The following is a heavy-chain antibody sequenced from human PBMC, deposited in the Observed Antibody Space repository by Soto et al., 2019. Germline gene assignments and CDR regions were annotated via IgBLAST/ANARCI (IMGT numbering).Heavy chain of an antibody. CDR2: ISYDGFNK. Sequence: QVQLVESGGGVVQPGRSLRLSCVASGFTFSSYAMHWVRQAPGKGLEWVAVISYDGFNKYSADSVKGRFTISRDNSQNTLYLQMNSLRPEDTAVYYCARSEASFGTYGDYWDYWGQGTLVTVSS. CDR1: GFTFSSYA. J-gene: IGHJ4*02. V-gene: IGHV3-30-3*01. CDR3: ARSEASFGTYGDYWDY. D-gene: IGHD4-17*01.